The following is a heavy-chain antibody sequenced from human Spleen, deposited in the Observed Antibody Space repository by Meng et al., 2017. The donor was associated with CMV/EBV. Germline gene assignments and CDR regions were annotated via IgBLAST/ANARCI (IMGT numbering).Heavy chain of an antibody. V-gene: IGHV3-73*01. CDR2: IRTKSNGYAA. CDR3: TRLWSTGGFDP. Sequence: AASGYLFSGCAIHWVRQASGKGLEWVGRIRTKSNGYAAEYGASVKGRFTVSRDDSQNTAYLQMDSLKIEDTAVYYCTRLWSTGGFDPWGQGTLVTVSS. D-gene: IGHD2-2*01. J-gene: IGHJ5*02. CDR1: GYLFSGCA.